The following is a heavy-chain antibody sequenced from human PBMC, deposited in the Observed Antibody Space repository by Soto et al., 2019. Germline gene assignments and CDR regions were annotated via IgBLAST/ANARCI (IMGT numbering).Heavy chain of an antibody. CDR1: GFTFSSYA. V-gene: IGHV3-23*01. D-gene: IGHD3-10*01. J-gene: IGHJ4*02. Sequence: TGGSLRLSCAASGFTFSSYAMSWVRQAPGKGLEWVSAISGSGGSTYYADSVKGRFTISRDNSKNTLYLQMNSLRAEDTAVYYCARGPLWFGELAYFDYWGQGTLVTVS. CDR2: ISGSGGST. CDR3: ARGPLWFGELAYFDY.